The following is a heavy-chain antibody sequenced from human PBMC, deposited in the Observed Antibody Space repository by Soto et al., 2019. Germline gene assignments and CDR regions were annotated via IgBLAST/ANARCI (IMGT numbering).Heavy chain of an antibody. CDR3: ARWGTLDEPRYSRPYYYGMDV. J-gene: IGHJ6*02. D-gene: IGHD6-13*01. Sequence: SQTLSLTCAISGDSVSSNSAAWNWIRQSPSRGLEWLGRTYYRSKWYNDYAVSVKSRITINPDTSKNQFSLQLNSVTPEDTAVYYCARWGTLDEPRYSRPYYYGMDVWGQGTTVTVSS. CDR2: TYYRSKWYN. CDR1: GDSVSSNSAA. V-gene: IGHV6-1*01.